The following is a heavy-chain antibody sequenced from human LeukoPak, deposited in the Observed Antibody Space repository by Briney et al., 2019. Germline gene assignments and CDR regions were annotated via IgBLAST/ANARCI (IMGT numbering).Heavy chain of an antibody. CDR3: ARDFGLRCSGGTCYSVYYYGMDV. J-gene: IGHJ6*04. D-gene: IGHD2-15*01. CDR2: IQHGGSEN. Sequence: GGSLRLSCSASGFSVSNYAMYWVRQAAGKGLEWVANIQHGGSENSYVDSVKGRFTISRDNAKNSLYLQMNSLRAEDTAVYYCARDFGLRCSGGTCYSVYYYGMDVWGKGTTVTVSS. CDR1: GFSVSNYA. V-gene: IGHV3-7*03.